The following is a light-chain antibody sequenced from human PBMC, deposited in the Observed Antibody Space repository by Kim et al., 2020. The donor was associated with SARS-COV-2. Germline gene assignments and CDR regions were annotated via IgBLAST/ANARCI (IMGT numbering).Light chain of an antibody. Sequence: QSALTQPASVSGSPGQSITISCTGSISDIGGYNYVSWCQQHPSKVPKLLIYEVSNRPSGVSNRFSGSKSGNTASLTISGLQGGDEADYYCVSYTTSDSLIFGGGTQLTVL. CDR1: ISDIGGYNY. CDR3: VSYTTSDSLI. CDR2: EVS. V-gene: IGLV2-14*01. J-gene: IGLJ2*01.